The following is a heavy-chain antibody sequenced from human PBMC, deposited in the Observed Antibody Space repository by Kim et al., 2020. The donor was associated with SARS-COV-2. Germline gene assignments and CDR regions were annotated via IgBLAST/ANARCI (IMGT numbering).Heavy chain of an antibody. D-gene: IGHD1-26*01. Sequence: SETLSLTCTVSGGSISSSSYYWGWIRQPPGKGLEWIGSIYYSGSTYYNPSLKSRVTISVDTSKNQFSLKLSSVTAADTAVYYCARLAHSGSYYLDYWGQGTLVTVSS. CDR1: GGSISSSSYY. CDR2: IYYSGST. CDR3: ARLAHSGSYYLDY. V-gene: IGHV4-39*01. J-gene: IGHJ4*02.